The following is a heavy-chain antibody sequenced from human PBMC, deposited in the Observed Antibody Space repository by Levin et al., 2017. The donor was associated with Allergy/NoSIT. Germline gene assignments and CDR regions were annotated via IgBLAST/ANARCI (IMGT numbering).Heavy chain of an antibody. V-gene: IGHV1-2*02. J-gene: IGHJ3*02. Sequence: GESLKISCKASGYTFTGYYMHWVRQAPGQGLEWMGWINPNSGGTNYAQKFQGRVTMTRDTSISTAYMELSRLRSDDTAVYYCARVRLPDTAGHAFDIWGQGTMVTVSS. CDR2: INPNSGGT. CDR3: ARVRLPDTAGHAFDI. CDR1: GYTFTGYY. D-gene: IGHD5-18*01.